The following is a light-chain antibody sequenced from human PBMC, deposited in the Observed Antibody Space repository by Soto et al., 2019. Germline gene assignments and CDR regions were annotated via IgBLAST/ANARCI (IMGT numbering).Light chain of an antibody. CDR3: QHYASSPKT. V-gene: IGKV3-20*01. CDR1: KSVRSSS. Sequence: GKLCISPWARAHLSYKASKSVRSSSLAWYQQKPGQAPRLLIYGASSMATGIPVRFSGSGSGTDFTLTICRLAPEDVAAYYCQHYASSPKTFGQGTKVDIK. CDR2: GAS. J-gene: IGKJ1*01.